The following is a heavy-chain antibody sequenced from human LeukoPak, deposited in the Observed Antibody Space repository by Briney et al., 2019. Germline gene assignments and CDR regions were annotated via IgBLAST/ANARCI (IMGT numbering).Heavy chain of an antibody. Sequence: GGSLRLSCAASGFTFSSYGMHWVRQAPGKGLEWVAVIWYDGSNKYYADSVEGRFTISRDNSKNTLYLQMNSLRAEDTAVYYCARAGIVATTQALYYFDYWGQGTLVTVSS. V-gene: IGHV3-33*01. J-gene: IGHJ4*02. D-gene: IGHD5-12*01. CDR1: GFTFSSYG. CDR2: IWYDGSNK. CDR3: ARAGIVATTQALYYFDY.